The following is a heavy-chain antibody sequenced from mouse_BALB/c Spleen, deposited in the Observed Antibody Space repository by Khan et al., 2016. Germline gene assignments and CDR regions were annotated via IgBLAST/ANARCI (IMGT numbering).Heavy chain of an antibody. J-gene: IGHJ2*01. V-gene: IGHV1S41*01. CDR3: AREDWDEGDYFDY. CDR1: GYTFTSYW. D-gene: IGHD4-1*01. Sequence: DLVKSGASVKLSCKASGYTFTSYWINWIKQRPGQGLEWIGRIAPGSGSTYYNEMFKGKATLTVDTSSSTAYIQLSSLSAEESAVYFCAREDWDEGDYFDYWGQGTTLTVSS. CDR2: IAPGSGST.